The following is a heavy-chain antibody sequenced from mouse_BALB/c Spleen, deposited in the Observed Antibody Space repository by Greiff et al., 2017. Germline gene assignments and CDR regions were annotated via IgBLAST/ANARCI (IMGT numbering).Heavy chain of an antibody. CDR2: IDPFNGGT. CDR3: ARGPLTAY. CDR1: GYSFTSYY. Sequence: EVQLQESGPELMKPGASVKISCKASGYSFTSYYMHWVKQSHGMSLEWIGYIDPFNGGTSYNQKFKGKATLTVDKSSSTAYMHLSSLTSEDSAVYYCARGPLTAYWGQGTTLTVSS. D-gene: IGHD1-2*01. V-gene: IGHV1S135*01. J-gene: IGHJ2*01.